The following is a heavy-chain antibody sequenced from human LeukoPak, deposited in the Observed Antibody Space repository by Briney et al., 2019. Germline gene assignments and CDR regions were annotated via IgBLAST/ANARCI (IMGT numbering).Heavy chain of an antibody. CDR2: IYYSGST. V-gene: IGHV4-59*01. CDR1: GGSINRYY. J-gene: IGHJ4*02. CDR3: ARVSSSSWFAPFDY. D-gene: IGHD6-13*01. Sequence: SETLSLTCTVSGGSINRYYWTWIRQPPGKGLEWIGYIYYSGSTNYNPSLKNRVTISVDTSKNQSSLKLSSVTAADTAVYYCARVSSSSWFAPFDYWGQGTLVTVSS.